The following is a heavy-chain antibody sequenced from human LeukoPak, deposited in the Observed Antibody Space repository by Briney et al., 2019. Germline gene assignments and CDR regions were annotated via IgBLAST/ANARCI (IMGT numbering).Heavy chain of an antibody. D-gene: IGHD5-18*01. CDR1: GGTFSTYA. J-gene: IGHJ6*03. V-gene: IGHV1-69*13. Sequence: ASVKVSCKASGGTFSTYAISWVRQAPGQGLEWMGGIIPMFATANYAQKFQGRVTITADESTSTTFMELSSLRSEDTAVYYCARARTATLYYMDVWGQGTTVTISS. CDR3: ARARTATLYYMDV. CDR2: IIPMFATA.